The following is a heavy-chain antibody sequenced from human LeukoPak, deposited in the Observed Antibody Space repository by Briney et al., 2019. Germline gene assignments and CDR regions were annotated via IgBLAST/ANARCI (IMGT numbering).Heavy chain of an antibody. CDR2: IYTSGST. CDR3: ARGRYSYGYNYYYYMDV. Sequence: PSQTLSLTCTVSGGSISSGSYYWRWIRQPAGRGLEWLGRIYTSGSTNYNPSLKSRVTISVDTSKNQFSLKLSSVTAADTAVYYCARGRYSYGYNYYYYMDVWGKGTTVTVSS. V-gene: IGHV4-61*02. J-gene: IGHJ6*03. CDR1: GGSISSGSYY. D-gene: IGHD5-18*01.